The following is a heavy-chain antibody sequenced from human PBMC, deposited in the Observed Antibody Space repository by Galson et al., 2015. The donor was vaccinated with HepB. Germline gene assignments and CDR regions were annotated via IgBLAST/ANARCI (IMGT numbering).Heavy chain of an antibody. CDR1: GYNFINYA. CDR2: SITGNGNT. J-gene: IGHJ4*02. CDR3: ARGGHLGALSSFDC. Sequence: SVKVSCKASGYNFINYAIHWVRQAPGQRPEWMGWSITGNGNTKYPQNIQGRVTMTIDTSTTTAYMELRSLRSDDTAVYYCARGGHLGALSSFDCWGQGTLVTVSS. D-gene: IGHD3-16*02. V-gene: IGHV1-3*04.